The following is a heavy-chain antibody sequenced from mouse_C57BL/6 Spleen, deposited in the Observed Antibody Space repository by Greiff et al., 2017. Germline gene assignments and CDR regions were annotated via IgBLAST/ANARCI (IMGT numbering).Heavy chain of an antibody. CDR1: GYTFTDYE. CDR2: IDPETGGT. J-gene: IGHJ2*01. V-gene: IGHV1-15*01. Sequence: VQLQQSGAELVRPGASVTLSCKASGYTFTDYEMHWVKQTPVHGLEWIGAIDPETGGTAYNQKFKGKAILTADKSSSTAYMELRSLTSEDSAVYYCTRRDSSGYVGDYWGQGTTLTVSS. D-gene: IGHD3-2*02. CDR3: TRRDSSGYVGDY.